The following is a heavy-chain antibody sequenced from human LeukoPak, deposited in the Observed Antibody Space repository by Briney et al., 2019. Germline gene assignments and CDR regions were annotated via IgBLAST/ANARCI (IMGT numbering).Heavy chain of an antibody. V-gene: IGHV4-34*01. CDR2: INLSGST. CDR1: GGSFGRDY. J-gene: IGHJ6*02. Sequence: SETLSLTCAVTGGSFGRDYCGWIRQPPGMGLEWIGEINLSGSTRYNPSLTRRVIISVDTTKNQFSLNMTSVTAADTAVYYCARGAIIAAAGINNYYYYGMDVWGQGTTVTVSS. D-gene: IGHD6-13*01. CDR3: ARGAIIAAAGINNYYYYGMDV.